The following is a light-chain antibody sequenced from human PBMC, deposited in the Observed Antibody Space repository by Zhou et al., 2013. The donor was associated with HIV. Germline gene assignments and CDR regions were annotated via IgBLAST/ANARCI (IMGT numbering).Light chain of an antibody. CDR3: QHYTDSPQD. CDR1: QSISDW. J-gene: IGKJ3*01. Sequence: DIQMTQSPSTLSASVGDRVTITCRASQSISDWLAWYQQKPGKAPKLLIYKASTLESGVPSRFSGGGSETEFTLTISRLEPEDFAVYYCQHYTDSPQDFGPGTKVEIK. CDR2: KAS. V-gene: IGKV1-5*03.